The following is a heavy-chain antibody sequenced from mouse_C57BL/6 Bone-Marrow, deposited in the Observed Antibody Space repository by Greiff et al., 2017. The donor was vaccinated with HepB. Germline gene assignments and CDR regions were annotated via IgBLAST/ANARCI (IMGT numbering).Heavy chain of an antibody. CDR3: ARWGEDY. J-gene: IGHJ4*01. Sequence: EVHLVESGPGLVKPSQSLSLTCSVTGYSITSGYYWNWIRQFPGNKLEWMGYISYDGSNNYNPSLKNRISITRDTSKNQFFLKLNSVTTEDTATYYCARWGEDYWGQGTSVTVSS. CDR1: GYSITSGYY. CDR2: ISYDGSN. V-gene: IGHV3-6*01.